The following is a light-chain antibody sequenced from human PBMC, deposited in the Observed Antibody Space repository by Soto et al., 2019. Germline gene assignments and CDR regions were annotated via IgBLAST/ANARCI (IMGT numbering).Light chain of an antibody. J-gene: IGLJ1*01. CDR3: SSYTTSSSYV. CDR1: SSDVGGYIY. Sequence: QSVLTQPASVSGSLGRSITISCTGTSSDVGGYIYVSWYQQHPGKAPKLMIYDVTSRPSGVSYRFSGSKSGNTASLTISGLQAEDEADYYCSSYTTSSSYVFGTGTKVTVL. CDR2: DVT. V-gene: IGLV2-14*01.